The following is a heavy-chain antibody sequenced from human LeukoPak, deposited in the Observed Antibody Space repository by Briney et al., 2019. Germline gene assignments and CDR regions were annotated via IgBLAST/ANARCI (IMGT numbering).Heavy chain of an antibody. CDR1: GFTFSSYA. CDR3: AKKRREYCSSPVDY. J-gene: IGHJ4*02. CDR2: ISYDGSNK. V-gene: IGHV3-30-3*02. D-gene: IGHD6-6*01. Sequence: GGSLRLSCAASGFTFSSYAMHWVRQAPGKGLEWVAVISYDGSNKYYADSVKGRFTISRDNSKNTLYLQMNSLRAEDTAVHYCAKKRREYCSSPVDYWGQGTLVTVSS.